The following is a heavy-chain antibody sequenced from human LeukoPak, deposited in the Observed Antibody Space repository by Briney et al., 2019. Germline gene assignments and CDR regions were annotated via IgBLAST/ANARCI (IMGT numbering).Heavy chain of an antibody. CDR2: FSGGDGSP. D-gene: IGHD5-12*01. CDR1: GFTFNNYA. V-gene: IGHV3-23*01. CDR3: AKNGWLRSSGLWGDY. J-gene: IGHJ4*02. Sequence: GSLRLSCAASGFTFNNYAMNWVRQAPGKGLEWVSSFSGGDGSPYHADSVKGRFTISRDNSKSTLYLQMNSLRAEDTAIYYCAKNGWLRSSGLWGDYWGQGALVTVSS.